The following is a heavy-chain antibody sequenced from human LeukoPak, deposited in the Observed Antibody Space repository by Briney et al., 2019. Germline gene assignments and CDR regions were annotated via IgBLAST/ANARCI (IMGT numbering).Heavy chain of an antibody. CDR2: IKQDGSEK. V-gene: IGHV3-7*01. CDR3: ARDKTVGATILGY. D-gene: IGHD1-26*01. CDR1: GFTFSSYW. Sequence: GGSLRLSCAVSGFTFSSYWMSWVRQAPGKGLEWVANIKQDGSEKYYVDSVKGRFTISRDNAKNSLYLEMNSLRAEDMGVYYCARDKTVGATILGYWGQGTLVTVSS. J-gene: IGHJ4*02.